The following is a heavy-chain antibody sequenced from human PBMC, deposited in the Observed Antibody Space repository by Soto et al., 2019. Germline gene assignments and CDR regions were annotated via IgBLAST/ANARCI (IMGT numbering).Heavy chain of an antibody. V-gene: IGHV3-74*01. Sequence: EVQLVESGGGLVQPGGSLRLSCAASGFTFSRYWMHWVRQAPGKGLVWVSRINSDGSSTSYADSVKGRFTISRDNAKNTLYLQMNSLRAEDRAVYYCARGYYDTNFDLWGRGTLVTVSS. CDR1: GFTFSRYW. J-gene: IGHJ2*01. CDR3: ARGYYDTNFDL. CDR2: INSDGSST. D-gene: IGHD3-22*01.